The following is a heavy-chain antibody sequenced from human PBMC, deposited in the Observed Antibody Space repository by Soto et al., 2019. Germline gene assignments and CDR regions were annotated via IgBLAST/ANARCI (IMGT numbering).Heavy chain of an antibody. J-gene: IGHJ4*02. Sequence: EVQLLESGGGLVQPGGSLRLSCAASGFTFSSYAMNWVRQAPGKGLEWVSVISGSGGSTYYADSVKGRFTISRDNSKNTLYLQMNSLRAEDTDVYYCASRSSGWYFDYWVQGTLVTVSS. CDR1: GFTFSSYA. D-gene: IGHD6-19*01. CDR2: ISGSGGST. V-gene: IGHV3-23*01. CDR3: ASRSSGWYFDY.